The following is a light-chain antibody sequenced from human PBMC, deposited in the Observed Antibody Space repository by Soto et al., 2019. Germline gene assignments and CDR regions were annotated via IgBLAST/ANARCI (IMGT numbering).Light chain of an antibody. CDR2: GAS. CDR1: QSINSN. V-gene: IGKV3-15*01. J-gene: IGKJ1*01. CDR3: QQYNNWWT. Sequence: EIVMTQSTATLSVSPGERATISCRASQSINSNLAWYQQKPGQTPRLLIYGASTRATGIPARFSGSGSGTDFTLTISSLQSEDFAVYYCQQYNNWWTFGQGTKVEIK.